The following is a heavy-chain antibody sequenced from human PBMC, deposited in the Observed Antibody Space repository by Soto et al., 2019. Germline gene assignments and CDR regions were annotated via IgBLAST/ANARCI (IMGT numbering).Heavy chain of an antibody. CDR3: ASGVIAAAGKDY. CDR1: GFTFSSYG. CDR2: IWYDGSNK. D-gene: IGHD6-13*01. V-gene: IGHV3-33*01. Sequence: GGSLRLSCAASGFTFSSYGMHWVRQAPGKGLEWVAVIWYDGSNKYYADSVKGRFTISRDNSKNTLYLQMNSLRAEDTAVYYCASGVIAAAGKDYWGQGTLVTVSS. J-gene: IGHJ4*02.